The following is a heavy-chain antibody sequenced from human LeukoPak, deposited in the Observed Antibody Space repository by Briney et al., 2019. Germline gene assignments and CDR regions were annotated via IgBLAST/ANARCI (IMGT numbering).Heavy chain of an antibody. CDR1: GYTFTGYY. D-gene: IGHD1-26*01. CDR3: ARAPPKVVGATTYSSWFDP. V-gene: IGHV1-2*02. J-gene: IGHJ5*02. CDR2: INPNSGGT. Sequence: ASVKVSCKASGYTFTGYYIHWVRPAPGQGLEWMGWINPNSGGTNYAQKFQGKVTMTRDTSISTAYMELRRLRSDDTAVYYCARAPPKVVGATTYSSWFDPWGQGTLVTVSS.